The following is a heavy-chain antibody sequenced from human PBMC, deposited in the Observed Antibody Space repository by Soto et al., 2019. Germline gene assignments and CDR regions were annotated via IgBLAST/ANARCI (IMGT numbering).Heavy chain of an antibody. CDR2: ISWHSGDI. J-gene: IGHJ4*02. CDR1: GFTFDDYA. D-gene: IGHD6-19*01. Sequence: EVQLVESGGGLVQPGRSLRLSCAGAGFTFDDYAMHWVRQAPGKGLEWVSGISWHSGDIGYADSVKGRVTISRDNARNSLSLQMTTMRADDTALYRCVRANGGALADAFDRWGQGTLVTVSS. V-gene: IGHV3-9*01. CDR3: VRANGGALADAFDR.